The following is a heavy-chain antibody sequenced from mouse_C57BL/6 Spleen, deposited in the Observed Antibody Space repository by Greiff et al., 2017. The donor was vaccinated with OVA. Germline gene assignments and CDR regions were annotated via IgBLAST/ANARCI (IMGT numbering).Heavy chain of an antibody. D-gene: IGHD1-1*01. CDR3: ARQNYGSSPWFAY. V-gene: IGHV5-9*01. CDR1: GFTFSSYT. Sequence: ESGGGLVKPGGSLKLSCAASGFTFSSYTMSWVRQTPEKRLEWVATISGGGGNTYYPDSVKGRFTISRDNAKNTLYLQMSSLRSEDTALYYCARQNYGSSPWFAYWGQGTLVTVSA. J-gene: IGHJ3*01. CDR2: ISGGGGNT.